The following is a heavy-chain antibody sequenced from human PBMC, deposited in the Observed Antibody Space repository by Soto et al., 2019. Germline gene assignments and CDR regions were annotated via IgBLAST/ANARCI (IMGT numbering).Heavy chain of an antibody. CDR3: VSERGYGHATVPFS. Sequence: QAQLVESGGGLVQPGRSLRLSCAASVFTFSSYGMHWVRKAPGTGLAWVAVISYDGGLQHYAGSVKGRFTISRDNFQNLVLLLMYGLSAEDKAAYYCVSERGYGHATVPFSCGQVTLVSVSS. D-gene: IGHD5-18*01. CDR2: ISYDGGLQ. V-gene: IGHV3-30*03. CDR1: VFTFSSYG. J-gene: IGHJ5*02.